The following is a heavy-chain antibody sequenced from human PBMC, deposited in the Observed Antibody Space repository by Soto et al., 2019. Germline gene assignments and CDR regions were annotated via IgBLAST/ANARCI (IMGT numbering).Heavy chain of an antibody. Sequence: QVQLQESGPGRVEPSQTLSLTCTVSGGSTSSGGYYWSWIRQHPGKGLEWIGYIYYSGSTYYTPSLKRRVTISVAASKNQFYLKLSSVTAADTAVYYCARGGRRSPGMDVWGQGTTVTVSS. CDR2: IYYSGST. CDR1: GGSTSSGGYY. V-gene: IGHV4-31*02. CDR3: ARGGRRSPGMDV. J-gene: IGHJ6*02.